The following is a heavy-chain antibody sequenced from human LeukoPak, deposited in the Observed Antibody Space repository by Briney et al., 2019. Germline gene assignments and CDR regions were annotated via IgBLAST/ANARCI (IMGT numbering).Heavy chain of an antibody. J-gene: IGHJ4*02. Sequence: PGGSLRLSCATSGLTFSGSAIHWVRQASGKGLEWVGRIRSKANSYATTDAASVKGRFTISRDDSKNTAYLQMNSLKTEDTAVYYCTRPSYDSSVSGVVYWGQGTLVTVSS. CDR2: IRSKANSYAT. CDR3: TRPSYDSSVSGVVY. CDR1: GLTFSGSA. D-gene: IGHD3-22*01. V-gene: IGHV3-73*01.